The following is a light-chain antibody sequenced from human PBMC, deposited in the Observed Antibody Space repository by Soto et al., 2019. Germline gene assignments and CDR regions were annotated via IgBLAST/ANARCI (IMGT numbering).Light chain of an antibody. CDR1: QAIRTA. Sequence: AIQLTQSPSSLYASVGDRVTITCRASQAIRTALGWYQQKPGKVPKLLIYAASILQSGVPSRFSGSGSSTDFTLTISSLQPEDFATYYCLIDFRYFWAFGQGTKVEIK. V-gene: IGKV1-6*01. CDR2: AAS. J-gene: IGKJ1*01. CDR3: LIDFRYFWA.